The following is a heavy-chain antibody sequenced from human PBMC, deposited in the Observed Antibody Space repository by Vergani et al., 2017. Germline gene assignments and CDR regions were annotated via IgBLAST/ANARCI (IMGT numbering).Heavy chain of an antibody. D-gene: IGHD3-10*01. J-gene: IGHJ4*02. CDR1: GGSISSGDYY. CDR3: ASGSWFGGLLPLPFDY. CDR2: IYYSGST. Sequence: QVQLQESGPGLVKPSQTLSLTCTVSGGSISSGDYYWSWIRQPPGKGLEWIGYIYYSGSTYYNPSLKSRVTISVETSKNQFSRKLSSVTAADTAVYYCASGSWFGGLLPLPFDYWGQGTLVTVSS. V-gene: IGHV4-30-4*01.